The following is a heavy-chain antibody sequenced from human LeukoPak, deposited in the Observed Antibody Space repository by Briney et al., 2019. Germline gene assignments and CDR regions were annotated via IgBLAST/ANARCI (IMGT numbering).Heavy chain of an antibody. D-gene: IGHD6-6*01. V-gene: IGHV4-59*08. Sequence: SETLSLTCSVSGGSISSLYWSWIRQPPGKGLEWIGYIYYTGSTNYNPSLKSRVTMFVDMSKNQFSLRLSAVTAADTAVYYCARHSAYCSSSPFDYWGQGTLVSVSS. J-gene: IGHJ4*02. CDR1: GGSISSLY. CDR2: IYYTGST. CDR3: ARHSAYCSSSPFDY.